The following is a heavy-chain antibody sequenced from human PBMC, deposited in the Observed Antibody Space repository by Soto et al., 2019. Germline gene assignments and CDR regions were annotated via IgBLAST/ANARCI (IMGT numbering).Heavy chain of an antibody. D-gene: IGHD1-1*01. J-gene: IGHJ6*02. CDR2: ISYDGSNK. CDR3: ASELAHYYYYGMDV. V-gene: IGHV3-30*03. Sequence: QVPLVESGGGVVQPGRSLRLSCAASGFTFSSYGMHWVRQAPGKGLEWVAVISYDGSNKYYADSVKGRFTISRDNSKNTLYLQMNSLRAEDTAVYYCASELAHYYYYGMDVWGQGTTVTVSS. CDR1: GFTFSSYG.